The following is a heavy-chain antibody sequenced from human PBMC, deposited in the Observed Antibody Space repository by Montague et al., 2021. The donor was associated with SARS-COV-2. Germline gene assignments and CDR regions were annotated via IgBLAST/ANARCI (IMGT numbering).Heavy chain of an antibody. Sequence: SLRLSCAASGFTFSAYWMTWVRQAPGKGLEWVVSISQDGSEENSVDSVKGRFTISRDNAKSSLYLQMNSLRAEDTAVFYCARVVSNGWTFDYWGQGTLVTVSS. D-gene: IGHD6-19*01. CDR2: ISQDGSEE. CDR1: GFTFSAYW. CDR3: ARVVSNGWTFDY. J-gene: IGHJ4*02. V-gene: IGHV3-7*03.